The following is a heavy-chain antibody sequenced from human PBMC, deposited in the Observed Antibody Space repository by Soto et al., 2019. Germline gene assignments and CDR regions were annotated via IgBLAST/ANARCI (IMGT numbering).Heavy chain of an antibody. Sequence: ASVKVSCKASGYTFTNYGFTWVRQAPGQGLEWLGRISTYNGNTKYAQKVQGRLTMTTDTSTSTANMELTSLRSDDTALYYCARTTVTASYYYMDVWGKGSTVTVSS. CDR2: ISTYNGNT. J-gene: IGHJ6*03. D-gene: IGHD4-17*01. CDR3: ARTTVTASYYYMDV. V-gene: IGHV1-18*01. CDR1: GYTFTNYG.